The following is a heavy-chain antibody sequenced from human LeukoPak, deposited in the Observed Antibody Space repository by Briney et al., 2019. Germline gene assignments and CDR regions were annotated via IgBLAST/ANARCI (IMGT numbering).Heavy chain of an antibody. CDR1: GFTFSNYA. CDR2: IGATT. D-gene: IGHD2-15*01. J-gene: IGHJ6*02. V-gene: IGHV3-23*01. Sequence: RPGGSLRLSCAASGFTFSNYAMRWVRQAPGKGLEWVSTIGATTYYADSVRGRFTISRDNSKNTLFLRMNSLRVEDTAIYYCAKDVDCSGANCFSSYYGMDVWGQGTKVTVSS. CDR3: AKDVDCSGANCFSSYYGMDV.